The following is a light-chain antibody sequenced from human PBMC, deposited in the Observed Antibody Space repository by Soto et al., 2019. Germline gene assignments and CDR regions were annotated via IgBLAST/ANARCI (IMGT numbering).Light chain of an antibody. Sequence: EIVLTQSPATLSLSPGERATLSCRASQSISSHLAWYQQKPGQAPRLLMYDASNRATGIPARFSGSGSGTDCTLTISSLEPEDFAVYYCQQRTTWPLTFGGGTMVEIK. J-gene: IGKJ4*01. CDR2: DAS. CDR3: QQRTTWPLT. V-gene: IGKV3-11*01. CDR1: QSISSH.